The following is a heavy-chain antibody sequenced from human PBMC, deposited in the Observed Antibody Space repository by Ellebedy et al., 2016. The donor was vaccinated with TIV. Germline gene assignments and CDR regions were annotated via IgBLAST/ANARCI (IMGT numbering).Heavy chain of an antibody. D-gene: IGHD5-24*01. J-gene: IGHJ4*02. CDR2: IRSKAYGGAP. Sequence: GESLKISCSASGFTFGDYAMSWFRQAPGKGLEWLSFIRSKAYGGAPEYAASVRGTFTITRDDSKSIAYLQMNSLKTEDTGVYYCARFRDEDILSFMGYWGQGTLVTVSS. CDR1: GFTFGDYA. CDR3: ARFRDEDILSFMGY. V-gene: IGHV3-49*03.